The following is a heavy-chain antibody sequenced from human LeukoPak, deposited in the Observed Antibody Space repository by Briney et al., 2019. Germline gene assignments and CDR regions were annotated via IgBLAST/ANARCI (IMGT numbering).Heavy chain of an antibody. CDR3: AKKAKGIAVAGPDAFDI. Sequence: GGSLRLSCAASGFTFSSYAMRWVRQAPGKGLEWVSAISGSGASTYYADSVKGRFTISRDNSKNTLYLQMNSLRAEDTAVYYCAKKAKGIAVAGPDAFDIWGQGTMVTVSS. J-gene: IGHJ3*02. CDR1: GFTFSSYA. D-gene: IGHD6-19*01. CDR2: ISGSGAST. V-gene: IGHV3-23*01.